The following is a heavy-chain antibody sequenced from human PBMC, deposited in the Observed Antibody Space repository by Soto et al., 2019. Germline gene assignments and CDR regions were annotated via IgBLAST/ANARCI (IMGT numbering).Heavy chain of an antibody. CDR1: SGSISSGNW. V-gene: IGHV4-4*02. Sequence: QVQLQESGPGLVESSGTLSLTCEVSSGSISSGNWWSWVRQPPGKGLEWIGEIYYTGATNYNPSLKSRVTMTIDKSKDQFSLNLRSATAAVTAVYYCARVFSSGSGWMYYFDFWGQGILVSVSS. CDR2: IYYTGAT. CDR3: ARVFSSGSGWMYYFDF. J-gene: IGHJ4*02. D-gene: IGHD6-25*01.